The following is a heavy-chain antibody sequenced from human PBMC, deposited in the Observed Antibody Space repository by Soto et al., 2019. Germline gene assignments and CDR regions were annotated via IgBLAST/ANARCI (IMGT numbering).Heavy chain of an antibody. V-gene: IGHV3-23*01. Sequence: EVQLLESGGGLEQPGGSLRLSCAASGFTFSSYAMSWVRQAPGKGLEWVSAISGSGGSTYYADSVKGRFTISRDNSKNTLYLQMNSLRAEDTAVYYCSRAYYYDSSGYLQTKTDAFDIWGQGTMVTVSS. J-gene: IGHJ3*02. CDR2: ISGSGGST. CDR1: GFTFSSYA. CDR3: SRAYYYDSSGYLQTKTDAFDI. D-gene: IGHD3-22*01.